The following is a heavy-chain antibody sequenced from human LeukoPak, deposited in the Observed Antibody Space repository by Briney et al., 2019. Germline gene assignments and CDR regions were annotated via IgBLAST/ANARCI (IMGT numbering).Heavy chain of an antibody. J-gene: IGHJ4*02. CDR1: GGSISSSSYY. D-gene: IGHD1-26*01. V-gene: IGHV4-39*07. Sequence: SETLSLTCTVSGGSISSSSYYWGWIRQPLGKGLEWIGSIYYSGSTYYNPSLKSRVTISVDTSKNQFSLKLSSVTAADTAVYYCAGSGSYPRAVFDYWGQGTLVTVSS. CDR2: IYYSGST. CDR3: AGSGSYPRAVFDY.